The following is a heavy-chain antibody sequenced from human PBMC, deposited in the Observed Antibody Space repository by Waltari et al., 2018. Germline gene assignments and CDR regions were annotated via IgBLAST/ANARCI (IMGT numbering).Heavy chain of an antibody. D-gene: IGHD3-10*01. J-gene: IGHJ4*02. V-gene: IGHV4-4*07. CDR1: GGSISSYY. CDR2: IYTSGST. Sequence: QVQLQESGPGLVKPSETLSLTGTVSGGSISSYYWSWIRQPVGKGLEWIGRIYTSGSTNYNPSLKSRVTMSVDTSKNQFSLKLSSVTAADTAVYYCASTRLITMVRGGFDYWGQGTLVTVSS. CDR3: ASTRLITMVRGGFDY.